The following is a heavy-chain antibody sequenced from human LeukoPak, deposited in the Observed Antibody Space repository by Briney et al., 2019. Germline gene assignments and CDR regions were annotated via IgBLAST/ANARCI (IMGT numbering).Heavy chain of an antibody. Sequence: GASVKVSCRASGYTFTDYYMYWVRQAPGQGLEWMGWTNPNSGGTTYAQRFQGRGTMTRDTSISTAYMELSRLRSNDTAVYYCARQDYYDSTGLYYWGQGTLVTVSS. J-gene: IGHJ4*02. CDR2: TNPNSGGT. CDR1: GYTFTDYY. V-gene: IGHV1-2*02. CDR3: ARQDYYDSTGLYY. D-gene: IGHD3-22*01.